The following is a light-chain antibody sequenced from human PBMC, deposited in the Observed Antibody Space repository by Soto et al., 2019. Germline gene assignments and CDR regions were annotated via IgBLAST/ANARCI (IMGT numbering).Light chain of an antibody. J-gene: IGLJ1*01. CDR2: DVT. CDR1: SRDVAAYSY. CDR3: SSYAGSYTWI. Sequence: QSVLTQPPSVSGSPGQSVTVSCTGTSRDVAAYSYVSWFQQHPGKAPQLLIYDVTKRPSGVPDRFSGSKSGNTAALTISGLQAEDEAEYFCSSYAGSYTWIFGTGTKVTVL. V-gene: IGLV2-11*01.